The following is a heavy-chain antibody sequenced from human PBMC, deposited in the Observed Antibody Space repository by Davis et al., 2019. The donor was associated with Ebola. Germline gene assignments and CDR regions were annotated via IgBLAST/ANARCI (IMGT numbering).Heavy chain of an antibody. CDR1: EYIFTNYW. V-gene: IGHV5-51*01. Sequence: GESLKISCKGSEYIFTNYWIGWVRQMPGNRLAWLCIIYTGDSDTRYSPSFRGQVTISADKSIKTAFLQWSSLKASATAMYYCASLRRTITGMDDAFDIWGQGTMVTVSS. J-gene: IGHJ3*02. CDR2: IYTGDSDT. D-gene: IGHD2-8*02. CDR3: ASLRRTITGMDDAFDI.